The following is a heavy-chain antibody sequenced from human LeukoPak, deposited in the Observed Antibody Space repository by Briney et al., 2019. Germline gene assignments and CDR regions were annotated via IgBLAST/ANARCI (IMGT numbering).Heavy chain of an antibody. V-gene: IGHV3-33*01. CDR3: ARSTVTRAFDI. CDR1: GFTFSGYG. CDR2: IWSDGSNK. Sequence: GGSLRLSCAASGFTFSGYGMHWVRQAPGKGLEWVTVIWSDGSNKYYADSVKGRFTISRDNSKNTLYLQMNSLRAEDTAVYYCARSTVTRAFDIWGQGTMVTVSS. J-gene: IGHJ3*02. D-gene: IGHD4-17*01.